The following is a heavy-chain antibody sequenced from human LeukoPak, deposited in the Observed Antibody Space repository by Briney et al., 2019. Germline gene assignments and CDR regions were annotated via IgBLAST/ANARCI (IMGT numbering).Heavy chain of an antibody. CDR1: GLTFRSYA. CDR3: TTDLVVVDNYGMDV. CDR2: IKSKTDGGTT. J-gene: IGHJ6*02. Sequence: AGGSWGPSFAASGLTFRSYAISWSGKPPGRGWNWFGLIKSKTDGGTTDYAAPVKGRFTISRDDSKNTLYLQMNSLKTEDTAVYYCTTDLVVVDNYGMDVWGQGTTVTVSS. V-gene: IGHV3-15*01. D-gene: IGHD2-21*01.